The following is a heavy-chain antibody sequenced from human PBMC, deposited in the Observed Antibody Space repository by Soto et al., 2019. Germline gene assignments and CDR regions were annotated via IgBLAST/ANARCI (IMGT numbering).Heavy chain of an antibody. Sequence: EVQLLESGGGLVQPGGSLRLSCEASGFTFSRYAMSWVRQAPGKGLEWVSAITGSGDNTYYANSVKGRFTISRDNSKNTLYLQMNSLRADDTAVYYCAKRGGAADAYYYGMDVWGQGTTVTVSS. CDR3: AKRGGAADAYYYGMDV. CDR1: GFTFSRYA. CDR2: ITGSGDNT. D-gene: IGHD6-25*01. J-gene: IGHJ6*02. V-gene: IGHV3-23*01.